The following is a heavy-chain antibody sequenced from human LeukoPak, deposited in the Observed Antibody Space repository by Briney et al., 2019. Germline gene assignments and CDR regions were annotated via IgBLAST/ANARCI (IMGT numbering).Heavy chain of an antibody. V-gene: IGHV4-4*07. CDR1: GGSISSYY. Sequence: SETLSLTCTVSGGSISSYYWSWIRQPAGKGLEWIGRIYTSGGTNYNPSLKSRVTMSVDTSKNQFSLKLSSVTAADTAVYYCARVSRGIVVVPANYYMDVWGKGTTVTVSS. CDR3: ARVSRGIVVVPANYYMDV. CDR2: IYTSGGT. D-gene: IGHD2-2*01. J-gene: IGHJ6*03.